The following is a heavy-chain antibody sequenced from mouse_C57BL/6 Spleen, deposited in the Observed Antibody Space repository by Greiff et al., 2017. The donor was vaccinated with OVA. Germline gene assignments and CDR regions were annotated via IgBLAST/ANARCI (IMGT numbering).Heavy chain of an antibody. V-gene: IGHV1-53*01. J-gene: IGHJ1*03. D-gene: IGHD1-1*01. CDR3: AREGKYGSSYGWYFDV. Sequence: QVQLQQSGTELVKPGASVKLSCKASGYTFTSYWMHWVKQRPGQGLEWIGNINPSNGGTNYNEKFKSKATLTVDKSSSTAYMQLSSLTSEDSAVYYCAREGKYGSSYGWYFDVWGTGTTVTVSS. CDR1: GYTFTSYW. CDR2: INPSNGGT.